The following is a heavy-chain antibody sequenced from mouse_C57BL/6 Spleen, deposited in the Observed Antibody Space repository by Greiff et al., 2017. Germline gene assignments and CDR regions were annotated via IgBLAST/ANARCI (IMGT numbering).Heavy chain of an antibody. D-gene: IGHD4-1*01. V-gene: IGHV1-69*01. CDR1: GYTFTSYW. CDR2: IDPSDSYT. Sequence: QVQLQQPGAELVMPGASVKLSCKASGYTFTSYWMHWVKQRPGQGLEWIGEIDPSDSYTNYNQKFTGKSTLTVDKSSSTAYMQLSSLTSEDSAVYYCARELGRDDYWGQGTTLTVSS. J-gene: IGHJ2*01. CDR3: ARELGRDDY.